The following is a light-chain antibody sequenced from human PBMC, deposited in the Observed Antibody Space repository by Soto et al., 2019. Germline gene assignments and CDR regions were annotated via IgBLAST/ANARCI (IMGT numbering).Light chain of an antibody. J-gene: IGKJ2*01. CDR2: GGS. CDR3: QQYGNSPYT. V-gene: IGKV3-20*01. Sequence: EIVLTQSPGTLSLSPGERATLSCRASQSVSSSYLAWHQQKPGQAPRLLIYGGSSRATGIPDRFSGSGSGTDFTLTISRLEPEEFAVYYCQQYGNSPYTFGQGTKLEIK. CDR1: QSVSSSY.